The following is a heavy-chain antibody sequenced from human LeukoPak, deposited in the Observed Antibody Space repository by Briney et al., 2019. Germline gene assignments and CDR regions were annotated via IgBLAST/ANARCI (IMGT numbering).Heavy chain of an antibody. D-gene: IGHD3-10*01. J-gene: IGHJ5*02. Sequence: GGSLRLSCAASGFTFSSYGLHWVRQAPGKGLEWVAFIRYDGSNKYYADSVKGRFTISRDNSKNTLYLQMNSLRAEDTAVYYCARAFVGSLWWFDPWGQGTLVTVSS. CDR3: ARAFVGSLWWFDP. CDR2: IRYDGSNK. CDR1: GFTFSSYG. V-gene: IGHV3-30*02.